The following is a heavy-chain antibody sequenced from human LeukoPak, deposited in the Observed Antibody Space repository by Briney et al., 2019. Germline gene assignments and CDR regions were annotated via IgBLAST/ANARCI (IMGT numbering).Heavy chain of an antibody. CDR3: ARDSYGGNFDY. V-gene: IGHV4-38-2*02. D-gene: IGHD4-23*01. CDR2: IYYSGST. J-gene: IGHJ4*02. CDR1: GYSISSGYY. Sequence: SETLSLTCTVSGYSISSGYYWGWIRQPPGKGLEWIGYIYYSGSTNYNPSLKSRVTISVDTSKNQFSLKLSSVTAADTAVYYCARDSYGGNFDYWGQGTLVTVSS.